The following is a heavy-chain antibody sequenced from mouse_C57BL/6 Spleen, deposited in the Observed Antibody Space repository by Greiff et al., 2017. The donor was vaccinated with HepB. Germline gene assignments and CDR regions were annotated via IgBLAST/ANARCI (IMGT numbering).Heavy chain of an antibody. D-gene: IGHD1-1*01. Sequence: QVQLQQSGAELVRPGASVTLSCKASGYTFTDYELHWVKQTPVHGLEWIGAIDPETGGTAYNQKFKGKAILTADTSSSTAYMGLRSLTSEDSAVYDCTRITTVVDWYFDGWGTGTTVTVSS. CDR1: GYTFTDYE. CDR2: IDPETGGT. V-gene: IGHV1-15*01. J-gene: IGHJ1*03. CDR3: TRITTVVDWYFDG.